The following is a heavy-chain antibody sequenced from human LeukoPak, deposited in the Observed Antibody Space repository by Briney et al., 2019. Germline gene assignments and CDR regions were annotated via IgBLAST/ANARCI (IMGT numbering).Heavy chain of an antibody. V-gene: IGHV3-33*05. CDR3: AHGTMYQLDY. Sequence: GGSLRLSCVTSGFTFSRYAMHWVRQAPGKGLQWVTVTSYDGSDTYYADSVKGRFTLSRDNSKNTLYLQMNSLRAEDTAVYYCAHGTMYQLDYWGQGTLVTVSS. CDR1: GFTFSRYA. J-gene: IGHJ4*02. CDR2: TSYDGSDT. D-gene: IGHD2-2*01.